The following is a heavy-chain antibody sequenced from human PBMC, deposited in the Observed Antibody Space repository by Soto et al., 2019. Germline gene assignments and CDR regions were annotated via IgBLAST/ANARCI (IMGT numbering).Heavy chain of an antibody. CDR1: GGSITSGGYY. CDR2: IYDSGST. Sequence: PSDTLSLTCTVPGGSITSGGYYWSWIRQHPGKGLEWLGYIYDSGSTFYNPSLKSRITLSVDTSKNQFSLKLSSVTVADTAVYFCARKQAGYFYGIDYWGQGTLVTVSS. V-gene: IGHV4-31*03. CDR3: ARKQAGYFYGIDY. D-gene: IGHD3-10*01. J-gene: IGHJ4*02.